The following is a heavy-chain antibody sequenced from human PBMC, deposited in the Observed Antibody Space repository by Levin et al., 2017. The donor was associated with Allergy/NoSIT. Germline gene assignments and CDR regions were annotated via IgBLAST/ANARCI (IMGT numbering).Heavy chain of an antibody. D-gene: IGHD3-22*01. J-gene: IGHJ4*02. CDR1: GFTFDDYA. V-gene: IGHV3-9*01. CDR3: AKVGLGYYDSSGYYDY. Sequence: LSLTCAASGFTFDDYAMHWVRQAPGKGLEWVSGISWNSGSIGYADSVKGRFTISRDNAKNSLYLQMNSLRAEDTALYYCAKVGLGYYDSSGYYDYWGQGTLVTVSS. CDR2: ISWNSGSI.